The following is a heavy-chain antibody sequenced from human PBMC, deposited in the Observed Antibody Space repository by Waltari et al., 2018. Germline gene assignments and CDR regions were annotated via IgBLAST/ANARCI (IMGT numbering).Heavy chain of an antibody. J-gene: IGHJ4*02. Sequence: QVQLQESGPGLVKPSETLSLTCNVSGGPIRSYYWSWIRPPPGKGLEWIGYIYYSGSTNYNPSLKSRVTISVDTSKNQFSLKLSSVTAADTAVYYCARVASITIFGVVTYYFDYWGQGTLVTVSS. CDR3: ARVASITIFGVVTYYFDY. D-gene: IGHD3-3*01. CDR1: GGPIRSYY. CDR2: IYYSGST. V-gene: IGHV4-59*01.